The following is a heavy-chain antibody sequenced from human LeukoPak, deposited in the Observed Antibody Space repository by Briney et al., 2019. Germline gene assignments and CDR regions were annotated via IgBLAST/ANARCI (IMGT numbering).Heavy chain of an antibody. V-gene: IGHV3-49*03. J-gene: IGHJ3*02. Sequence: GGSLRLSCTASGFTFGDYAMSWFRQAPGKGLEWVGFISSKAYGGTTEYAASVKGRFTISRDDSKSIAYLQMNSLKTEDTAVYYCTRENSAYCGGDCYSDAFDIWGQGTMVTVSS. D-gene: IGHD2-21*02. CDR2: ISSKAYGGTT. CDR1: GFTFGDYA. CDR3: TRENSAYCGGDCYSDAFDI.